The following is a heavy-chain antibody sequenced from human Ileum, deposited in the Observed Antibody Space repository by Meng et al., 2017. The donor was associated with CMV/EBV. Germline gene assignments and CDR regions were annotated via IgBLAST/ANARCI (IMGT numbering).Heavy chain of an antibody. Sequence: GGSLRLSCAASGFTFSSYAMSWVRQAPGKGLEWVSAISGSGGSTYYADSVKGRFTISRDNSKNTLYLQMNSLRAEDTAVYYCAKDAGKEGVVVMSFYYYGMDVWGQGTMVTVSS. CDR3: AKDAGKEGVVVMSFYYYGMDV. CDR2: ISGSGGST. V-gene: IGHV3-23*01. D-gene: IGHD2-21*01. J-gene: IGHJ6*02. CDR1: GFTFSSYA.